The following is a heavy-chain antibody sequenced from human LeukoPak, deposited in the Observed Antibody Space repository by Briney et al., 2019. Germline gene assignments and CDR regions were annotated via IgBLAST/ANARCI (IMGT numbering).Heavy chain of an antibody. D-gene: IGHD3-22*01. CDR1: GFTFSTYA. Sequence: GGSRTLSCAPSGFTFSTYAMSWVRQAPGDGLEWVSGISGRGSGTYYEDSDKGRFNISRDNSKNTLYLHMNGLRAEDTAVYYCAKEDYYDGSGYYPFDYWGQGTLVTVSS. CDR2: ISGRGSGT. J-gene: IGHJ4*02. CDR3: AKEDYYDGSGYYPFDY. V-gene: IGHV3-23*01.